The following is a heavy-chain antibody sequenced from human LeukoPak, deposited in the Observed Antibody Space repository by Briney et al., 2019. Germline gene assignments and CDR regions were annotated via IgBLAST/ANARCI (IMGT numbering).Heavy chain of an antibody. D-gene: IGHD2-2*01. Sequence: GGSLRLSCVASGFTFSSSTMNWVRQAPGKGLEWVSSISSSNIYIYSADSVKGRFTISRDNAKNSLSLQMNSLRAEDTAVYYCARSPPYCSSTSCYAGDYWGQGTLVTVSS. CDR1: GFTFSSST. CDR2: ISSSNIYI. J-gene: IGHJ4*02. V-gene: IGHV3-21*01. CDR3: ARSPPYCSSTSCYAGDY.